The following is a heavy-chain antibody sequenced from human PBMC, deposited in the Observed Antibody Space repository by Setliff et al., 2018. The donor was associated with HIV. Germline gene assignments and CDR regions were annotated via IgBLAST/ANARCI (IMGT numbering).Heavy chain of an antibody. CDR2: MNPNSGNT. CDR3: ARVIGYFSGWYLKY. D-gene: IGHD6-19*01. V-gene: IGHV1-8*02. Sequence: ASVKVSCKASGYTFTSYDINWVRQAPGQGLEWMGWMNPNSGNTGYARKFQGRITMTRNTSIPTAYMELSSLGSEDPAAYYCARVIGYFSGWYLKYWGQGTPVTVSS. CDR1: GYTFTSYD. J-gene: IGHJ4*02.